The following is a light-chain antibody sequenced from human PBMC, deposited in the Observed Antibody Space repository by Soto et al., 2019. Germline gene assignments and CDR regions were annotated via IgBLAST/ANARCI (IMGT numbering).Light chain of an antibody. J-gene: IGLJ2*01. CDR2: GNT. Sequence: QSVLTQPPSVSGAPGQRVTISCTGSSSNIGAGYDVHWYQHLPGTAPKLLIYGNTNRPSGVPDRFSGSKSGTSASLAITGLLPEDEADYYCQSCDSSLVSSVVFGGGTKLTVL. CDR1: SSNIGAGYD. V-gene: IGLV1-40*01. CDR3: QSCDSSLVSSVV.